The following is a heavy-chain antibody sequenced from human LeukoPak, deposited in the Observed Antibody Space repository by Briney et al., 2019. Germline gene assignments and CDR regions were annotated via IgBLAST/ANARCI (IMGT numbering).Heavy chain of an antibody. CDR2: LSYDGSNE. Sequence: GGSLRLSCAASGFTFSSYAMHWLRQAPGKGLEWVAVLSYDGSNEYYADSVKGRFTISRDNSKNTLYLQMNSLRAEDTAVYYCAKDIKQWLLPYWGQGTLVTVSS. J-gene: IGHJ4*02. CDR1: GFTFSSYA. D-gene: IGHD6-19*01. V-gene: IGHV3-30-3*01. CDR3: AKDIKQWLLPY.